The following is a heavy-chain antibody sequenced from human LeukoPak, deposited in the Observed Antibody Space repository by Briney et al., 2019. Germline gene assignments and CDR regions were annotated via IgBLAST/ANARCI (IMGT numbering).Heavy chain of an antibody. CDR3: ATQYPRGAFDI. CDR2: INHSGST. V-gene: IGHV4-34*01. CDR1: GGSFSGYY. J-gene: IGHJ3*02. Sequence: SETLSLTCAVYGGSFSGYYWSWIRQPPGKGLEWIGEINHSGSTNYNPPLKSRVTISVDTSKNQFSLKLSSVTAADTAVYYCATQYPRGAFDIWGQGTMVTVSS. D-gene: IGHD2-2*02.